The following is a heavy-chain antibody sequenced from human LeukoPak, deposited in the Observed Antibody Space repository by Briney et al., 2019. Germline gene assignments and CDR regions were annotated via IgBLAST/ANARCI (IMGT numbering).Heavy chain of an antibody. CDR2: IYYSGST. V-gene: IGHV4-31*03. D-gene: IGHD6-19*01. J-gene: IGHJ3*02. CDR3: ARGAVAGSDAFDI. CDR1: GGSISSGGYY. Sequence: SETLSLTCTVSGGSISSGGYYWSWIRQHGGKGLEWIGYIYYSGSTYYNPSLKSRVTISVDTSKNQFSLKLSSVTAADTAVYYCARGAVAGSDAFDIWGQGTMVTVSS.